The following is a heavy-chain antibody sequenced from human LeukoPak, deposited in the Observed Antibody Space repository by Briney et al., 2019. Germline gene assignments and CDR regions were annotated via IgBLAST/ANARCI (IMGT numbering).Heavy chain of an antibody. CDR2: VADRGIP. J-gene: IGHJ5*01. CDR3: ARLTLSGVGGRGWFDS. CDR1: GDSLSNRGGA. D-gene: IGHD3-3*01. V-gene: IGHV4-39*02. Sequence: SETLSLTCLVSGDSLSNRGGAWGWVRQPPGKGLEWIGTLPYDENVADRGIPSYNPSLTSRVTISADTSRNHLSLTVTTGTVADMASSDGARLTLSGVGGRGWFDSWGQGALVIVSS.